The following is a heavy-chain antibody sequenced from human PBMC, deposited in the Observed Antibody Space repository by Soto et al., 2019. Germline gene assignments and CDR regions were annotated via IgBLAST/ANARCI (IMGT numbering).Heavy chain of an antibody. CDR3: ARVTSAYGDYGMDYYYMDV. CDR2: IYYSGST. D-gene: IGHD4-17*01. CDR1: GGSISSYY. V-gene: IGHV4-59*01. J-gene: IGHJ6*03. Sequence: SETLSLTCTVSGGSISSYYWSWIRQPPGKGLEWIGYIYYSGSTNYNPSLKSRVTISVDTSKNQFSLKLSSVTAADTAVYYCARVTSAYGDYGMDYYYMDVWGKGTTVTVSS.